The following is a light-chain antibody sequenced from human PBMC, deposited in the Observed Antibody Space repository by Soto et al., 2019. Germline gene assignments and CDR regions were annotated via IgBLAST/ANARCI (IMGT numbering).Light chain of an antibody. V-gene: IGLV2-14*01. CDR1: SSDIGAYNY. CDR2: EVT. J-gene: IGLJ2*01. Sequence: QSALTQPASVSGSPGQSITISCTGTSSDIGAYNYVSWYQQHPGKAPKLMIYEVTNRPSGVSNRFSGSKSDNTASLTISGLQAEDEADYYCSSYTRSTTVIFGGGTKLTVL. CDR3: SSYTRSTTVI.